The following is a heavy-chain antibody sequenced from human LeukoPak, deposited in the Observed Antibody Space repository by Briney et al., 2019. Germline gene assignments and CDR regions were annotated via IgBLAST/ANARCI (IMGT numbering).Heavy chain of an antibody. CDR1: GGTFSSYA. J-gene: IGHJ4*02. CDR2: IIPILGIA. V-gene: IGHV1-69*04. D-gene: IGHD2-21*02. CDR3: ARSFTLRYCGGDCYSPSYFDY. Sequence: SVKVSCKASGGTFSSYAISWVRQAPGQGLEWMGRIIPILGIANYAQKFQGRVTITADRSTSTAYMELSSLRSEDTAVYYCARSFTLRYCGGDCYSPSYFDYWGQGTLVTVSS.